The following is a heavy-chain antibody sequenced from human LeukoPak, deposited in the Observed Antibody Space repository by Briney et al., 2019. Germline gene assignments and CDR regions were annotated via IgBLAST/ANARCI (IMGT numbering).Heavy chain of an antibody. CDR3: ARDRQMVRGVIITSSYYFMDV. CDR2: ISSSGSTI. V-gene: IGHV3-11*01. Sequence: PGGSLRLSCAASGFTFSDYYMSWIRQAPGKGLEWVSYISSSGSTIYYADSVKGRFTISRDNAKNSLYLQMNSLRADDTAVYYCARDRQMVRGVIITSSYYFMDVWGKGTTVTISS. J-gene: IGHJ6*03. CDR1: GFTFSDYY. D-gene: IGHD3-10*01.